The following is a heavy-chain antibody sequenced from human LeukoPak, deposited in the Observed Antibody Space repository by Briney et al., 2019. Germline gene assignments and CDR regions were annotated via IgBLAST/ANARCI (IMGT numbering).Heavy chain of an antibody. V-gene: IGHV1-69*01. D-gene: IGHD4-17*01. CDR2: IIPIFGTA. J-gene: IGHJ5*02. CDR3: ARAPDYGDYVGWFDP. CDR1: GGTFSSYA. Sequence: SVKVSCKASGGTFSSYAISWVRQAPGQGLDWMGGIIPIFGTANYAQKFQGRVTITADESTSTAYMELRSLRSEDTAVYYCARAPDYGDYVGWFDPWGQGTLVTVSS.